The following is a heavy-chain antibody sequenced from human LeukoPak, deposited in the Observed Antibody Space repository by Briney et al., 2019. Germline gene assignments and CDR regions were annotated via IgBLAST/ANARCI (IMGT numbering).Heavy chain of an antibody. Sequence: TSSETLSLTCTVSGASISSYYWSWIRQPPGKGLEWIGSIFHSGTTHYNPSLKSRVTISIDTSKSHFSLNLSSVTAADTAVYYCAKGGLSSKFDCWGQGTLVTVSS. D-gene: IGHD6-13*01. J-gene: IGHJ4*02. CDR1: GASISSYY. CDR2: IFHSGTT. V-gene: IGHV4-59*01. CDR3: AKGGLSSKFDC.